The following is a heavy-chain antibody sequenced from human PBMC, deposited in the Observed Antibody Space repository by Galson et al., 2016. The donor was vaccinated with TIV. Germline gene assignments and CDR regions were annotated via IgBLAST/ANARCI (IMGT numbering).Heavy chain of an antibody. CDR3: TKGRGYSYGSPQAYYYGMDV. CDR2: ISSNSVTL. D-gene: IGHD5-18*01. CDR1: GFTFGDFA. J-gene: IGHJ6*02. Sequence: SLRLSCAASGFTFGDFAVHWVRQPPGKGLEWVSGISSNSVTLGYADSVKGRFTISRDNAKNSLYLQMSSLRAEDTALYYCTKGRGYSYGSPQAYYYGMDVWGRGTPVTVSS. V-gene: IGHV3-9*01.